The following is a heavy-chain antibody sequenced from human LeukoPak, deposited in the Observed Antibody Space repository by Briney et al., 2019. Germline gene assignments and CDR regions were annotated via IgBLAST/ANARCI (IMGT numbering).Heavy chain of an antibody. D-gene: IGHD2-15*01. CDR1: GGTFSSYA. CDR3: ARVTSRAVPASY. V-gene: IGHV1-2*02. CDR2: INPNSGGT. J-gene: IGHJ4*02. Sequence: GASVKVSCKASGGTFSSYAISWVRQAPGQGLEWMGWINPNSGGTNYAQKFQGRVTMTRDTSISTAYMELSRLRSDDTAVYYCARVTSRAVPASYWGQGTLVTVSS.